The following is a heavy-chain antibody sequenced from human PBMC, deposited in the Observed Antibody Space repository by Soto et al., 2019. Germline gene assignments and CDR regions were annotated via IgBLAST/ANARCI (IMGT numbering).Heavy chain of an antibody. CDR1: GYTFTSYT. CDR2: IGPSSGNT. J-gene: IGHJ4*02. V-gene: IGHV1-18*01. Sequence: ASVKVSFKXSGYTFTSYTISWVRQAPGQGLEWVGWIGPSSGNTDTARTLQGRVTMTTDTSTSTAYMELRSLRSDDTAVYYCARDTGNFCDYWGQGTLVTVSS. CDR3: ARDTGNFCDY.